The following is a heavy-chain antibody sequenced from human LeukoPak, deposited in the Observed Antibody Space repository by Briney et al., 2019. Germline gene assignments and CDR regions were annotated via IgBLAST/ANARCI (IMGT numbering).Heavy chain of an antibody. J-gene: IGHJ4*02. CDR1: GGSISSGGYS. CDR3: ATEEAGTKVFGPIRD. CDR2: IYHSGST. Sequence: SGTLSLTCAVSGGSISSGGYSWSWIRQPPGKGLEWIGYIYHSGSTYYNPSLKSRVTISIDRSKNQFSLNLSSVTAADTAVYYCATEEAGTKVFGPIRDWGQGTLVTVSS. V-gene: IGHV4-30-2*01. D-gene: IGHD6-19*01.